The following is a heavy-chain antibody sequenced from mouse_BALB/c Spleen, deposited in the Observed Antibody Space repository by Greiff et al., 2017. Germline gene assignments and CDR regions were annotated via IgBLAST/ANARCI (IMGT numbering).Heavy chain of an antibody. CDR2: ISYSGST. CDR1: GYSITSDYA. V-gene: IGHV3-2*02. Sequence: EVKLVESGPGLVKPSQSLSLTCTVTGYSITSDYAWNWIRQFPGNKLEWMGYISYSGSTSYNPSLKSRISITRDTSKNQFFLQLNSVTTEDTATYYCARGMITTGFAYWGQGTLVTVSA. J-gene: IGHJ3*01. D-gene: IGHD2-4*01. CDR3: ARGMITTGFAY.